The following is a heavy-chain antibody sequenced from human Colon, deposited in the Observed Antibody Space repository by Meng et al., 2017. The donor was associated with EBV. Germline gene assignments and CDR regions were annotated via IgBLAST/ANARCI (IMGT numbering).Heavy chain of an antibody. CDR3: ARAVGPDCSSTSCPFDY. V-gene: IGHV4-61*01. D-gene: IGHD2-2*01. J-gene: IGHJ4*02. Sequence: VELGEWGAGLVEPSGTLSLPCSFSGRSVRSYTYNLNLIRLPPGKALEWIGYVSYSGSTNYNPALKNRDTISVDTSKNQVTLRLSSVTAADTAVFYGARAVGPDCSSTSCPFDYWGQGTLVTVSS. CDR2: VSYSGST. CDR1: GRSVRSYTYN.